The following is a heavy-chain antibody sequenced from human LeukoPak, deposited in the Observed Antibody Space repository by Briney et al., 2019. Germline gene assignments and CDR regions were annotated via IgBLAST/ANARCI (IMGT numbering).Heavy chain of an antibody. J-gene: IGHJ4*02. CDR2: ISGSGGST. V-gene: IGHV3-23*01. CDR3: ANSPALGSSGWAYYFDY. CDR1: GFTFSSYS. Sequence: GGSLRLSCAASGFTFSSYSMNWVRQAPGKGLEWVSAISGSGGSTYYADSVKGRFTISRDNSKNTLYLQMNSLRAEDTAVYYCANSPALGSSGWAYYFDYWGQGTLVTVSS. D-gene: IGHD6-19*01.